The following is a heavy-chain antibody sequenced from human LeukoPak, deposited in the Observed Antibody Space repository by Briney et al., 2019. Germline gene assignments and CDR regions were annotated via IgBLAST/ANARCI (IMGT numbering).Heavy chain of an antibody. CDR1: RFTFSSYE. CDR2: ISSSGSTI. CDR3: ARGGYYYDSSGYYFDY. J-gene: IGHJ4*02. D-gene: IGHD3-22*01. V-gene: IGHV3-48*03. Sequence: GESLRLSCAASRFTFSSYEMNWVRQAPGKGLEWVSYISSSGSTIYYADSVKGRFTISRDNAKNSLYLQMNSLRAEDTAVYYCARGGYYYDSSGYYFDYWGQGTLVTVSS.